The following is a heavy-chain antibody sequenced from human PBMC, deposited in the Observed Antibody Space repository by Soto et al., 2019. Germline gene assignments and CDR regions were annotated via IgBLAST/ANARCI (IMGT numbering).Heavy chain of an antibody. CDR2: ISSGGGTT. CDR1: GFSFSIFA. D-gene: IGHD5-18*01. CDR3: VLGYSYV. V-gene: IGHV3-23*01. Sequence: EVHRLESGGGFLQPGGYLRLSCAASGFSFSIFAMNWVRQAPGKGLEWVSPISSGGGTTLYADSVKGRFTIYRDNSKNTLSLQMTSLRAEEKAVYYCVLGYSYVWGQGILVSVSS. J-gene: IGHJ4*02.